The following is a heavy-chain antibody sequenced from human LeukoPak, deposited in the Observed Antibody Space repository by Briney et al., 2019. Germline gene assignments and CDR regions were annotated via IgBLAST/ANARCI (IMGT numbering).Heavy chain of an antibody. D-gene: IGHD2-8*01. CDR2: ISGSGSDV. CDR3: STDPRLLMY. CDR1: GFSFSDSY. Sequence: PGGSLRLSCVVSGFSFSDSYMTWIRQTPGKGLEWLAYISGSGSDVYYADSVKGRFTISRDNAKNSLYLQMNSLRPEDTALYYCSTDPRLLMYWGHGTLVTVSS. V-gene: IGHV3-11*01. J-gene: IGHJ4*01.